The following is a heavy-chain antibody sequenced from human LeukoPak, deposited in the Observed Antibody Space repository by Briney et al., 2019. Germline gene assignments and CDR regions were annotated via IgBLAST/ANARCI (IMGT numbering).Heavy chain of an antibody. J-gene: IGHJ4*02. CDR3: ASGITMIVVAH. D-gene: IGHD3-22*01. CDR1: GGSISSSTHC. Sequence: PSETLSLTCTVSGGSISSSTHCWGWIRQPPGKGLEWIGSVCYTGSTYYNPSLRSRVTISVDTSKNQFSLRLSSVTAADTAVYYCASGITMIVVAHWGQGILVTVSS. V-gene: IGHV4-39*01. CDR2: VCYTGST.